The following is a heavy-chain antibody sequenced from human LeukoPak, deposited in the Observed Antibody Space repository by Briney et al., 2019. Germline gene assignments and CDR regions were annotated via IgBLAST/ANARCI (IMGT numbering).Heavy chain of an antibody. CDR2: ISRSGSTT. CDR1: GFTFSDYY. V-gene: IGHV3-11*01. Sequence: GGSLRLSCAASGFTFSDYYMSWIRQAPGKGLEWVSYISRSGSTTYYADSVKGRFTISRDNANNSLYLQMNSLRAEDTAVYYCARAKTGLIYDSSGYYRSPYYFDYWGQGTLVTVSS. J-gene: IGHJ4*02. D-gene: IGHD3-22*01. CDR3: ARAKTGLIYDSSGYYRSPYYFDY.